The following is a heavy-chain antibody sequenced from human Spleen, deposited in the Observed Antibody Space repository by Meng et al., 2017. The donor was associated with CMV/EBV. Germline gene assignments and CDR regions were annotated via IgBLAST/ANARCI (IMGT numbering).Heavy chain of an antibody. CDR3: ARGSTLVSTGSKFDY. D-gene: IGHD1-1*01. Sequence: SGGTLYSYAINWVRQAPGQGLEWMAAILPIFGTTNYAQNLQGRVTLTTDESTTTAYMGLNSLRSEDTAVYYCARGSTLVSTGSKFDYWGQGTLVTVSS. CDR1: GGTLYSYA. J-gene: IGHJ4*01. CDR2: ILPIFGTT. V-gene: IGHV1-69*05.